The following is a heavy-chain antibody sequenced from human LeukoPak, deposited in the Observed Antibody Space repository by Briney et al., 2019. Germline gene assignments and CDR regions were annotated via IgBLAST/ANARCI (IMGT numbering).Heavy chain of an antibody. J-gene: IGHJ4*02. D-gene: IGHD3-22*01. V-gene: IGHV3-30*18. CDR1: GFTFSSYE. Sequence: PGGSLRLSCAASGFTFSSYEMNWVRQAPGKGLEWVAVISYDGSNKYYADSVKGRFTISRDNSKNTLYLQMNSLRAEDTAVYYCAKDLGYYDSSGYYHSFDYWGQGTLVTVSS. CDR2: ISYDGSNK. CDR3: AKDLGYYDSSGYYHSFDY.